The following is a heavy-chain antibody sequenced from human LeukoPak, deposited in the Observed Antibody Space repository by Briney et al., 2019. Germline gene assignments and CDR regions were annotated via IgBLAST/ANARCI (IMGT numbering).Heavy chain of an antibody. CDR2: IIPIFRTA. CDR3: ARTYCGGDCYSGEYYLDY. J-gene: IGHJ4*02. V-gene: IGHV1-69*05. Sequence: GASVKVSCKASGGTCSSYAISWVRQAPGQALEWMGRIIPIFRTAKCAQKFQCRVTITTDESTSTAYMELSSLKSEDTAVDYCARTYCGGDCYSGEYYLDYWGQGTLVTVSS. CDR1: GGTCSSYA. D-gene: IGHD2-21*02.